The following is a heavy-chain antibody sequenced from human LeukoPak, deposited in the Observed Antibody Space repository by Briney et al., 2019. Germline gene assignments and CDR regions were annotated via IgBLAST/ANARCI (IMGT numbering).Heavy chain of an antibody. J-gene: IGHJ6*04. D-gene: IGHD3-10*02. V-gene: IGHV3-48*04. CDR2: ISSSGSTI. CDR3: AELGITMIGGV. CDR1: GFTFSSYS. Sequence: GGSLRLSCAASGFTFSSYSMNWVRRSPGKGLEWVSYISSSGSTIYYADSVKGRFTISRDNAKNSLYLQMNSLRAEDTAVYYCAELGITMIGGVWGKGTTVTISS.